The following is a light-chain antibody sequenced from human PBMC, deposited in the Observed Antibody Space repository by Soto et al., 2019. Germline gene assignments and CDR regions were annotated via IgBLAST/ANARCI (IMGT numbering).Light chain of an antibody. Sequence: QSVLTQPPSVSGAPGQRVTISCSGNSSNIGAGFDVHWYQQLPGAAPKLLIYASTNRPSGVPDRFSGSKSDTSASLAITGLQTEDEADYYCSSITGSSTPVVFGGGTKLTVL. CDR2: AST. V-gene: IGLV1-40*01. CDR3: SSITGSSTPVV. CDR1: SSNIGAGFD. J-gene: IGLJ2*01.